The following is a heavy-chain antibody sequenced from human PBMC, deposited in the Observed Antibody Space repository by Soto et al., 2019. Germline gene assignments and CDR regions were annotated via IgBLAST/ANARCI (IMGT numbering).Heavy chain of an antibody. D-gene: IGHD1-1*01. Sequence: ASVKVSCKASGYTFTSYGISWVRQAPGQGLEWVGCIMPDNRNPNYAQNLQDRVTMTADESTSTAYMELNSLRSDDTAVYYCARDKDRLQLGGNYYFILDVWGQGTAVTVSS. V-gene: IGHV1-18*01. CDR2: IMPDNRNP. J-gene: IGHJ6*02. CDR1: GYTFTSYG. CDR3: ARDKDRLQLGGNYYFILDV.